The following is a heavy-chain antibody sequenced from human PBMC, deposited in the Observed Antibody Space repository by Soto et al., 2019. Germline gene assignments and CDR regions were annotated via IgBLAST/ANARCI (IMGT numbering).Heavy chain of an antibody. D-gene: IGHD2-8*01. CDR1: GLTFNSYA. J-gene: IGHJ4*02. V-gene: IGHV3-23*01. CDR3: AKARLLGFCTNGVCHLDY. CDR2: ISGSGSST. Sequence: EVQLLESGGGLVQPGGSLRLSCAASGLTFNSYAMTWVRQAPGRGLEWASAISGSGSSTYYADSVKGRFTISRDSSKNTLYLQMDSLRAEDTAVYYCAKARLLGFCTNGVCHLDYWGQGTLVTVSS.